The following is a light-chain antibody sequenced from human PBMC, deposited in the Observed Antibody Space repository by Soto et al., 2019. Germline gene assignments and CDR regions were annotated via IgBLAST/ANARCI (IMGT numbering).Light chain of an antibody. CDR2: DVN. V-gene: IGLV2-14*01. J-gene: IGLJ1*01. Sequence: QSVLTQPASVSGSPGQSITISCTGTSGDVGGYNYVSWYQQQPGKAPKFMIYDVNNRPSGVSNRFSGSKSGNTASLTISGLQAEDEADYYCCSYTTSNTRQIVFGTGTKVTVL. CDR1: SGDVGGYNY. CDR3: CSYTTSNTRQIV.